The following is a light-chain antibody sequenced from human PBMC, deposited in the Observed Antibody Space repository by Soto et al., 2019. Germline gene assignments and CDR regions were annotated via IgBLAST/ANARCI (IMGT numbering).Light chain of an antibody. CDR2: DAS. CDR3: QQFNNYIT. J-gene: IGKJ5*01. V-gene: IGKV1-5*01. CDR1: QSISSW. Sequence: DIQMTQSPSTLSASVGDRVTITFRASQSISSWLAWYQQKPGKAPKLLIYDASSLESGVPSRFSGSGSGTDFTLTISSLQPEDFATYYCQQFNNYITFGQGTRLEIK.